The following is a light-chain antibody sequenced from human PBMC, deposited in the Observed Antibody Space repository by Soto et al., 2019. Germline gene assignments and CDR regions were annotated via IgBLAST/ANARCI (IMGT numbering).Light chain of an antibody. J-gene: IGLJ1*01. CDR3: SSYSSSSIPYV. V-gene: IGLV2-14*01. CDR1: KYDIGAYNF. CDR2: EVS. Sequence: QSALTQPASVSGSPGQSITISCTGTKYDIGAYNFVSWYQQHPGKAPKLMIYEVSNRPSGVSNRFSGSKSGSTASLTISGLQTEDEADYHCSSYSSSSIPYVFGTGTKAPS.